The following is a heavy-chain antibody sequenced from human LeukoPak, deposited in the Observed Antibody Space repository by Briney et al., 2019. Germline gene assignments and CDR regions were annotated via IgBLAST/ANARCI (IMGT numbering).Heavy chain of an antibody. V-gene: IGHV1-69*05. Sequence: SLKVSCKASGDTFSRYAISWVPEAPGQGLEWMGGIIPIFGTANYAQKFQGRVTITTDEATSTAYMELSSLRSEDTAVYYCARGAYAATAGPFDYWGQGTLVTVSS. J-gene: IGHJ4*02. CDR3: ARGAYAATAGPFDY. CDR2: IIPIFGTA. CDR1: GDTFSRYA. D-gene: IGHD6-25*01.